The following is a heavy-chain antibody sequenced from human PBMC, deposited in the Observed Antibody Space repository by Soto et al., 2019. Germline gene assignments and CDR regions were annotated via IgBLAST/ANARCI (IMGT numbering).Heavy chain of an antibody. V-gene: IGHV3-30*18. D-gene: IGHD2-15*01. CDR2: ISYDGSNK. CDR1: GFSFSSYG. J-gene: IGHJ3*02. Sequence: AGSLSLSCAASGFSFSSYGMRWVRQAPGKGLEWVAVISYDGSNKYCADSVKGRFTISRDNSKNTLYLQMNSLRAEDTAVYYCANSPTAANDAFDIWGQGTMVTVSS. CDR3: ANSPTAANDAFDI.